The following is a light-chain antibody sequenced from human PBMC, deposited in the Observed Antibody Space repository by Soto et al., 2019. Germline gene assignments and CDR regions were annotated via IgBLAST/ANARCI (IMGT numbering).Light chain of an antibody. CDR2: EVN. CDR3: SSYTSSSTLV. CDR1: SSDVGGYNY. V-gene: IGLV2-14*01. J-gene: IGLJ2*01. Sequence: QSALTQPASVSGSPGQSITISCSVTSSDVGGYNYVSWYQQHPGKAPQLMIYEVNYRPSGVSNRFSGSKSGNTASLTISGLQADDEADYYCSSYTSSSTLVFGGGTQLTVL.